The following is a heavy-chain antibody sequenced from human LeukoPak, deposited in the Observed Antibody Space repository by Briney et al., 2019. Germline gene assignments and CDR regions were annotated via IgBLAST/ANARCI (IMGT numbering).Heavy chain of an antibody. CDR1: GYSTSSGYY. CDR2: IYHSGST. CDR3: ARRRILGYCISASWRAYFDY. J-gene: IGHJ4*02. D-gene: IGHD2-2*01. V-gene: IGHV4-38-2*01. Sequence: SETLSLTCAVSGYSTSSGYYWDWIRQPPGNGLEWIGTIYHSGSTYYNPSLKSRITLSVDTSKNQFSLKLSSVTAADTALYYCARRRILGYCISASWRAYFDYWGQGTLVTVSS.